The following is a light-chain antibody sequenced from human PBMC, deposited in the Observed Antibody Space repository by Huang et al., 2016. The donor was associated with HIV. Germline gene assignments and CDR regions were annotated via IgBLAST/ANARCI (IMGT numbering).Light chain of an antibody. J-gene: IGKJ2*01. CDR2: WAS. CDR3: QQYFSTPT. CDR1: QSVLYKSDNRNY. Sequence: IVMTQSPESLSVSLGERATINCKSSQSVLYKSDNRNYVAWYQEKPGQSPKVLIYWASTRQPGVSDRLRGSGSGTNFTLTIESFQAEDVALYYCQQYFSTPTFGLGTKLEI. V-gene: IGKV4-1*01.